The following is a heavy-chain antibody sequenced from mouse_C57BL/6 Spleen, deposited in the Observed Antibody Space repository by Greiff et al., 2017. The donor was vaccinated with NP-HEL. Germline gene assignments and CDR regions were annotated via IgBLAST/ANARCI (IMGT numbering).Heavy chain of an antibody. J-gene: IGHJ3*01. V-gene: IGHV1-69*01. D-gene: IGHD3-2*02. Sequence: QVQLQQPGAELVMPGEAVKRGGKEGGEKGRREGRKGGKKRRGKSIEWIGEIDPSDSYTNYNQKFKGKSTLTVDKSSSTAYMQLSSLTSEDSAVYYCARGGLGQLRLEAYWGQGTLVTVSA. CDR3: ARGGLGQLRLEAY. CDR1: GEKGRREG. CDR2: IDPSDSYT.